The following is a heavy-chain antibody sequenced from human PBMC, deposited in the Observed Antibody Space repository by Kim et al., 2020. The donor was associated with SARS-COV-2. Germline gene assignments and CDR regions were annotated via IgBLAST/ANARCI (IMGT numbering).Heavy chain of an antibody. CDR3: ARNEDY. V-gene: IGHV1-3*01. Sequence: ASVKVSCKASGYTFTSYAFHWVRQAPGQRLEWMGWIDADNGNTKYSQKFQGRVTITKDTSASTAYMELSSLRSEDTAVYYCARNEDYWGQGTLVTVSS. CDR1: GYTFTSYA. J-gene: IGHJ4*02. CDR2: IDADNGNT.